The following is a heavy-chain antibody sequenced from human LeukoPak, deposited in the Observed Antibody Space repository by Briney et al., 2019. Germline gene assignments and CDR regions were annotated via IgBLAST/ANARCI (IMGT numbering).Heavy chain of an antibody. J-gene: IGHJ4*02. CDR3: VKYCSGGSCSETPDY. CDR2: MSYDGSHK. D-gene: IGHD2-15*01. V-gene: IGHV3-30*18. CDR1: GFTFSSYW. Sequence: GGSLRLSCAASGFTFSSYWMHWVRQAPGKGLEWVAVMSYDGSHKYLADSVKGRFTISRDNSKNTLYLQMNSLRAEDTAVYYCVKYCSGGSCSETPDYWGQGTLVTVSS.